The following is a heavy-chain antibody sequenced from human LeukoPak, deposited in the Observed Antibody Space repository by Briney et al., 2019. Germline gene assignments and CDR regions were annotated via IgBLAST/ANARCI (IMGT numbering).Heavy chain of an antibody. J-gene: IGHJ4*02. V-gene: IGHV3-7*01. Sequence: SGGSLRLSCAASGFTFSRYWMPWVRQAPGKGLEWVANIKGDDSARYYVDSVKGRFTISRDNAYNSVYLQMNSLRPEDTAVYYCARDRIAAAGTDYDYWGQGVLVTVSS. CDR2: IKGDDSAR. CDR3: ARDRIAAAGTDYDY. CDR1: GFTFSRYW. D-gene: IGHD6-13*01.